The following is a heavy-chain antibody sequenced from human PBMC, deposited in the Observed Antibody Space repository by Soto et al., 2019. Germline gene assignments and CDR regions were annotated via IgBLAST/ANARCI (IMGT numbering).Heavy chain of an antibody. J-gene: IGHJ4*02. V-gene: IGHV1-2*02. CDR2: INPNSGGT. D-gene: IGHD3-22*01. CDR1: GYTFTGYY. CDR3: ARITYDSSGYARFAY. Sequence: ASVKVSCKASGYTFTGYYMHWVRQAPGQGLEWMGWINPNSGGTNYAQKFQGRVTMTRDTSISTAYMELSRLRSDDTAVYYCARITYDSSGYARFAYWGQGTLVTVSS.